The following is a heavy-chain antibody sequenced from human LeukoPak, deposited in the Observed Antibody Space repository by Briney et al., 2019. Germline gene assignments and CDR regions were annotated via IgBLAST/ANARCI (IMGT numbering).Heavy chain of an antibody. V-gene: IGHV4-30-2*01. J-gene: IGHJ4*02. D-gene: IGHD3-10*01. CDR2: IYHSGST. Sequence: SETLSLTCAVSGGSISSGGYSWSWIRQPPGKGLEWIGYIYHSGSTYYTPSLKSRVTISVDTSKNQFSLKLSSVTAADTAVYYCASLYGSGSYYPSDYWGQGTLVTVSS. CDR1: GGSISSGGYS. CDR3: ASLYGSGSYYPSDY.